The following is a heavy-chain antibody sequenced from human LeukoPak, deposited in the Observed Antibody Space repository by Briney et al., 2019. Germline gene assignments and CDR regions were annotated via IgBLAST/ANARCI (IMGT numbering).Heavy chain of an antibody. V-gene: IGHV1-18*01. D-gene: IGHD4/OR15-4a*01. CDR1: GYTFTNYG. J-gene: IGHJ6*03. Sequence: ASVKVSCTASGYTFTNYGINWVRQAPGQGLEWVGWITIYNGNTQYKRYLQGRVTMTTDKSTETVYLERTRLSSDETAEYCCTRDNGGGATSHYIEGWGKGTPVTVSS. CDR3: TRDNGGGATSHYIEG. CDR2: ITIYNGNT.